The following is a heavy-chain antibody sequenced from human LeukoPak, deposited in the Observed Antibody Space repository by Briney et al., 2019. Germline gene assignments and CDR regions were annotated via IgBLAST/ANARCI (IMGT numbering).Heavy chain of an antibody. Sequence: GGSLRLSCVASGFTFSNYAMNWVRQAPGKGLEWVSAISGSGGSTYYADSVKGRFTISRDNSKNTLYLQMNSLRAEDTAVYYCAKRDFDDYFDYWGQGTLVTVSS. J-gene: IGHJ4*02. CDR2: ISGSGGST. V-gene: IGHV3-23*01. D-gene: IGHD3-9*01. CDR1: GFTFSNYA. CDR3: AKRDFDDYFDY.